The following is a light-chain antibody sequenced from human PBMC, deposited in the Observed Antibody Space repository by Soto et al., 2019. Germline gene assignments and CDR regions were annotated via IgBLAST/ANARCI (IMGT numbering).Light chain of an antibody. CDR1: ESIARH. CDR3: XQTYXXLSIT. V-gene: IGKV1-39*01. J-gene: IGKJ5*01. Sequence: DIQMTQSPSSLSASVGDRVTITCRASESIARHLNWYQQKPGKAPKLLIYAASSLQNGVPSRFRGGGSGTDFTLTINNLXPXDFXXYXXXQTYXXLSITFGQGTRLEIK. CDR2: AAS.